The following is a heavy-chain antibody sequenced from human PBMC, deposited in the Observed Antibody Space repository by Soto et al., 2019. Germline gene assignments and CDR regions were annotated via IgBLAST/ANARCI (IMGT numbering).Heavy chain of an antibody. J-gene: IGHJ2*01. CDR2: ISSNGGST. V-gene: IGHV3-64*02. D-gene: IGHD1-26*01. CDR3: ARTPSSIVGAFWYFDL. CDR1: GFTFSSYA. Sequence: GGSLRLSCAASGFTFSSYAMHWVRQAPGKGLEYVSAISSNGGSTYYADSVKGRFTISRDNSKNTLYLQMGSLRAEDMAVYYCARTPSSIVGAFWYFDLWGRGTLVTVS.